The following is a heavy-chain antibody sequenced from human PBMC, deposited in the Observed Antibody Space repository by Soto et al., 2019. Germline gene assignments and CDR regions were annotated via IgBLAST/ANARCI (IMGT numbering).Heavy chain of an antibody. D-gene: IGHD3-9*01. CDR3: ARRPVGAYDILTGFVRGDAFDI. J-gene: IGHJ3*02. Sequence: QVQLQESGPGLVKPSQTLSLTCTVSGGSISSGGYYWSWIRQHPGKGLEWIGYIYCSGSTYYNPSLKSRVTISVDTSKNQFSLKLSSVTAADTAVYYCARRPVGAYDILTGFVRGDAFDIWGQGTMVTVSS. V-gene: IGHV4-31*03. CDR1: GGSISSGGYY. CDR2: IYCSGST.